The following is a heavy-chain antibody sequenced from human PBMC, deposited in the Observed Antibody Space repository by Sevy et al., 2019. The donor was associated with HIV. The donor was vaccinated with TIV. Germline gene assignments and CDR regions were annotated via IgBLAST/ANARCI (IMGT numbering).Heavy chain of an antibody. J-gene: IGHJ4*02. V-gene: IGHV3-21*01. D-gene: IGHD5-18*01. Sequence: GGSLRLSCAASGFTFSSYSMNWVRQAPGKGLEWVSSISSSRSYIYYADSVKGRFTISRDNAKNSLYLQMNSLRAEDTAVYYCARVDTAMVFDYWGQGTLVTVSS. CDR2: ISSSRSYI. CDR3: ARVDTAMVFDY. CDR1: GFTFSSYS.